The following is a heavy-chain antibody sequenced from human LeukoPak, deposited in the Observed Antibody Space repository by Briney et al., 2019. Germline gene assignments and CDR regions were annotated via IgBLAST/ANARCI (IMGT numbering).Heavy chain of an antibody. CDR3: TTAPKPYGDYVDY. Sequence: GGSLRLSCAASGFTFTNAWMNWVRQAPGKGLEWVGRIKSKSDGGTTDYAAPVKGRFAISRDDSKTTLYLQMNSLGSEDTAVYYCTTAPKPYGDYVDYWGQGTLVTVSS. J-gene: IGHJ4*02. V-gene: IGHV3-15*01. CDR2: IKSKSDGGTT. CDR1: GFTFTNAW. D-gene: IGHD4-17*01.